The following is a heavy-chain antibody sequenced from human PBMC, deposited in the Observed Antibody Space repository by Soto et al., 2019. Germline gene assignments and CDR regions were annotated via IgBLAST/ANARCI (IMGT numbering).Heavy chain of an antibody. D-gene: IGHD2-15*01. CDR2: IIPIFGTA. Sequence: QVQLVQSGAEVKKPGSSVKVSCKASGGTFSSYAISWVRQAPGQGLEWMGGIIPIFGTATYAQKFQGRVTITAEESTSTAYMELSSLRSEDTAVYYCARVVTVVKSFHYWYFDLWGRGTLVTVSS. CDR3: ARVVTVVKSFHYWYFDL. CDR1: GGTFSSYA. V-gene: IGHV1-69*12. J-gene: IGHJ2*01.